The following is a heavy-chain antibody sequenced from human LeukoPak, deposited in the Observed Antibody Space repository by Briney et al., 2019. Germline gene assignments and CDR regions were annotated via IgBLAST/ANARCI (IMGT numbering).Heavy chain of an antibody. D-gene: IGHD3/OR15-3a*01. V-gene: IGHV3-30*04. CDR3: AREVDFY. CDR1: GFTFSSYA. J-gene: IGHJ4*02. CDR2: ISYDGSNK. Sequence: GGSLRLSCAASGFTFSSYAMHWVRQAPGKGLEWVAVISYDGSNKYYADSVKGRFTISGDNSKNTLYLQMNSLRAEDTAVYYCAREVDFYWGQGTLVTVSS.